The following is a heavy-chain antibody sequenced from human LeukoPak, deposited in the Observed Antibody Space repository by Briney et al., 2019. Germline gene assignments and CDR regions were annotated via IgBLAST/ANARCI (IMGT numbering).Heavy chain of an antibody. Sequence: SQTLSLTCAISGDSVSSNSAAWTWIRQSPSRGLEGLGRTYYRSKGYNDYEVSVQSRITINPDTSKNQFSLQLNSVTPEDTAVYYCARGRVTTIANYYYYYIDVWGKGTTVTVSS. V-gene: IGHV6-1*01. D-gene: IGHD4-17*01. J-gene: IGHJ6*03. CDR1: GDSVSSNSAA. CDR3: ARGRVTTIANYYYYYIDV. CDR2: TYYRSKGYN.